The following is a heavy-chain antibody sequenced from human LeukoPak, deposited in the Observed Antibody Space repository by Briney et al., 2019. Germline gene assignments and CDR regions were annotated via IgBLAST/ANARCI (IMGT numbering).Heavy chain of an antibody. Sequence: GGSLRLSCAASGFTFSSYSMNWVRQAPGKGLEWVSSISSSSSCIYYADSVKGRFTISRDNAKNSLYLQMNSLRAEDTAVYYCARDGVAAAGSGYYYGMDVWGQGTTVTVSS. CDR1: GFTFSSYS. CDR2: ISSSSSCI. D-gene: IGHD6-13*01. V-gene: IGHV3-21*01. J-gene: IGHJ6*02. CDR3: ARDGVAAAGSGYYYGMDV.